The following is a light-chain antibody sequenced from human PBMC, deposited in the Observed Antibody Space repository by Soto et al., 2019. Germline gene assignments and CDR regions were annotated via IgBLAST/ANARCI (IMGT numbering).Light chain of an antibody. J-gene: IGLJ2*01. V-gene: IGLV2-8*01. CDR1: SSDVGGNDY. CDR2: EVS. CDR3: SAYAGSNVV. Sequence: QSALTQPPSASGSAGQSVTISCTGSSSDVGGNDYVSWYQQHPGKAPKLMIYEVSKWPSGVPDRFSGSKSGNTASLTVSGLLAEDEADYYCSAYAGSNVVFGGGTKVTVL.